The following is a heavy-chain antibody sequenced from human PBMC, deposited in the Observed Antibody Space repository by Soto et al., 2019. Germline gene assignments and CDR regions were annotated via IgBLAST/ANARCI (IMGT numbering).Heavy chain of an antibody. CDR1: GYTFNSYG. D-gene: IGHD3-3*01. Sequence: QVLLVQSGAEVKKPGASVKVSCKASGYTFNSYGVSWVRQAPGQGLEWMGWISAYTGNTKYTQNLQGRGTMTKDTTTSSACLEVRRLRSDDTAIYYCARYFWSGQLPFYFDQWGQGTLVTVSS. CDR2: ISAYTGNT. J-gene: IGHJ4*02. CDR3: ARYFWSGQLPFYFDQ. V-gene: IGHV1-18*01.